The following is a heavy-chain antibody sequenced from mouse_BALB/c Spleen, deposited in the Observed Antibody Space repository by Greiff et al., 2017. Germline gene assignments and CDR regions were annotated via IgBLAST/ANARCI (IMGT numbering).Heavy chain of an antibody. CDR2: ISSGSSTI. V-gene: IGHV5-17*02. D-gene: IGHD2-4*01. CDR3: ARFTYDYEGYGYFDV. Sequence: EVQLVESGGGLVQPGGSRKLSCAASGFTFSSFGMHWVRQAPEKGLEWVAYISSGSSTIYYADTVKGRFTISRDNPKNTLFLQMTSRRSDDTAMYYFARFTYDYEGYGYFDVWGAGTTVTVSS. J-gene: IGHJ1*01. CDR1: GFTFSSFG.